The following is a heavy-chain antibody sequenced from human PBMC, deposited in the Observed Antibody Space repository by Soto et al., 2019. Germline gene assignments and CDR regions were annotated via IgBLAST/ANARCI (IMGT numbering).Heavy chain of an antibody. CDR1: GFTFSSYG. V-gene: IGHV3-30*18. D-gene: IGHD3-3*01. J-gene: IGHJ4*02. Sequence: QVQLVESGGGVVQPGRSLRLSCAASGFTFSSYGMHWVRQAPGKGLEWVAVISYDGSNKYYADSVKGRFTISRDNSKNTLYLQMNSLRAEDTAVYYCAKDKDFWSGYFDYWGQGTLVTVSS. CDR3: AKDKDFWSGYFDY. CDR2: ISYDGSNK.